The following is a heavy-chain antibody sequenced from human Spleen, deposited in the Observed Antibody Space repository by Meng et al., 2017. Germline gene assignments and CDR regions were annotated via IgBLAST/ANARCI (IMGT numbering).Heavy chain of an antibody. Sequence: SETLSLTCTVSGGSVSSGSNFWTWIRQPPGKGLEWIGYIYSTGTTKYNPSLKSRVTMSIDTSKNQFSLKLSSVTAADTAVYYCASGRGYGSGSYYPPYWGQGTLVTVSS. V-gene: IGHV4-61*01. CDR1: GGSVSSGSNF. CDR3: ASGRGYGSGSYYPPY. J-gene: IGHJ4*02. D-gene: IGHD3-10*01. CDR2: IYSTGTT.